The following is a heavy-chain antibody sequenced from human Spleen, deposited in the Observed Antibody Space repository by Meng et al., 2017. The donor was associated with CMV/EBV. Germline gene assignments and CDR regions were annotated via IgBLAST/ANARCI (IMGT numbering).Heavy chain of an antibody. D-gene: IGHD2-2*01. CDR2: SSAYNGNT. CDR3: ARGLGSISSNWFDP. V-gene: IGHV1-18*01. CDR1: GYTFTSYG. Sequence: KASGYTFTSYGISWVRQAPGQGLEWMGWSSAYNGNTNYAQKLQDRVTMTTDTPTSTAYMELRSLRSDDTAVYYCARGLGSISSNWFDPWGQGALVTVSS. J-gene: IGHJ5*02.